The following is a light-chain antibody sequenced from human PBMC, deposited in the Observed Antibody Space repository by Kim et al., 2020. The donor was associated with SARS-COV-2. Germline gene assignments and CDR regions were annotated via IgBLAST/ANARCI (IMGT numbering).Light chain of an antibody. CDR1: QSVGAS. CDR2: GAS. J-gene: IGKJ4*01. Sequence: PGESAVVSCRASQSVGASLAWYQKKRGQPPRLLMYGASTRAAGIPARFSGSGSGTDFTLTITGLQSEDFAIYFCQQSNNWLTFGGGTKVDIK. V-gene: IGKV3D-15*01. CDR3: QQSNNWLT.